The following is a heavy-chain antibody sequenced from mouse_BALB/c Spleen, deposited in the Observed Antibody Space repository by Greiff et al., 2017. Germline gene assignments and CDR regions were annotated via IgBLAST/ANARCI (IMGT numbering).Heavy chain of an antibody. CDR2: ISCYNGAT. V-gene: IGHV1S34*01. CDR1: GYSFTGYY. J-gene: IGHJ1*01. D-gene: IGHD2-4*01. CDR3: ATMITASYGYFDV. Sequence: LVKTGASVKISCKASGYSFTGYYMHWVKQSHGKSLEWIGYISCYNGATSYNQKFKGKATFTVDTSSSTAYMQFNSLTSEDSAVYCCATMITASYGYFDVWGAGTTVTVSS.